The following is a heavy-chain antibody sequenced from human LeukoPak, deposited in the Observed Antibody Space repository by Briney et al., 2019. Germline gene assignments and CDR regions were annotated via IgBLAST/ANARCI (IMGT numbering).Heavy chain of an antibody. CDR1: GFTFNNYA. CDR2: ISGTGDAT. Sequence: PGGSLRLSCAASGFTFNNYAMSWVRQAPRKGLEWVSAISGTGDATWYPDSVKGRFTISRDKSRNTVYLQMNSLRAEDTALYYCARDRDFPRDQFDHWGQGTLVTVSS. CDR3: ARDRDFPRDQFDH. V-gene: IGHV3-23*01. D-gene: IGHD2-21*02. J-gene: IGHJ4*02.